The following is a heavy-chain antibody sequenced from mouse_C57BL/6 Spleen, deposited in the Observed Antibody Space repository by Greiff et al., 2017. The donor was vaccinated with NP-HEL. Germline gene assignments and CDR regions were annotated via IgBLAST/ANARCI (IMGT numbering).Heavy chain of an antibody. Sequence: VQLQQPGAELVRPGTSVKLSCKASGYTFTSYWMHWVKQRPGQGLEWIGVIDPSDSYTNYNQKFKGKATLTVDTSSSTAYMQLSSLTSEDSAVYYCARSPYYYGSHYYAMDYWGQGTSVTVSS. J-gene: IGHJ4*01. CDR3: ARSPYYYGSHYYAMDY. CDR2: IDPSDSYT. V-gene: IGHV1-59*01. CDR1: GYTFTSYW. D-gene: IGHD1-1*01.